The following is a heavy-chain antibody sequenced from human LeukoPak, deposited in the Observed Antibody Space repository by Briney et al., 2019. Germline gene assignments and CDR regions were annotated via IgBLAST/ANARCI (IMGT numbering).Heavy chain of an antibody. CDR3: ARVWGVYSTENYYFDY. CDR1: GGSIISSSYY. J-gene: IGHJ4*02. Sequence: PSETLSLTCTVSGGSIISSSYYWSWIRQPPGKGLEWIGYIYYSGSTNYNPSLKSRVTISVDTSKNQFSLKLSSVTAADTAVYYCARVWGVYSTENYYFDYWGQGTLVTVSS. D-gene: IGHD3-16*01. CDR2: IYYSGST. V-gene: IGHV4-61*01.